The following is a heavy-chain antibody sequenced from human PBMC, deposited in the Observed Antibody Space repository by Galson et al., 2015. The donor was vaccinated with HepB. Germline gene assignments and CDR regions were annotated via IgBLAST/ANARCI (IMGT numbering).Heavy chain of an antibody. CDR3: ARGPRHGGYYYYYGMDV. CDR2: IIPILGIA. Sequence: SVKVSCKASGGTFSSYTISWVRQAPGQGLEWMGRIIPILGIANYAQKFQGRVTITADKSTSTAYMELSSLRSEDTAVYYCARGPRHGGYYYYYGMDVWGQGTTVTVSS. V-gene: IGHV1-69*02. J-gene: IGHJ6*02. CDR1: GGTFSSYT.